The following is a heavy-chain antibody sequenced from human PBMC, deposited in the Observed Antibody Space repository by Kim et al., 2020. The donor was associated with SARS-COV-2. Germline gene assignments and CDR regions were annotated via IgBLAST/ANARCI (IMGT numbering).Heavy chain of an antibody. CDR2: IRRKPKSYSI. D-gene: IGHD3-9*01. V-gene: IGHV3-73*01. CDR1: GFIFSGTT. J-gene: IGHJ5*02. Sequence: GGSLRLSCAASGFIFSGTTIHWVRHVSGKGLEWVGRIRRKPKSYSIEYTVSAQGRLTVFRDDSMNTAHLQINALKTEGTAVNYCATLIDYLFIPWGQGIL. CDR3: ATLIDYLFIP.